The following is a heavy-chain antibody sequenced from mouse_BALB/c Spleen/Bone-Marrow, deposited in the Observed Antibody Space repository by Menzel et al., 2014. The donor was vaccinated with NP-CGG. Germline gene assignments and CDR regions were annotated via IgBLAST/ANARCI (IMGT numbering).Heavy chain of an antibody. CDR1: GYTFSNYW. CDR3: AREDIATVVEMDY. J-gene: IGHJ4*01. CDR2: ILPGSGST. Sequence: LQESGAELMKPGASVKISCKATGYTFSNYWIEWVKQRPGHGLEWIGEILPGSGSTNYNEKFKGKATFTADTSSNTAYMQLSSLTSEDSAVYYCAREDIATVVEMDYWGQGTSVTVSS. D-gene: IGHD1-1*01. V-gene: IGHV1-9*01.